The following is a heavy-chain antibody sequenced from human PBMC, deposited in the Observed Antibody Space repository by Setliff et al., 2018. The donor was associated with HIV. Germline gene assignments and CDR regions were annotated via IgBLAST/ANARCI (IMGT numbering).Heavy chain of an antibody. CDR1: GGSISSYY. V-gene: IGHV4-4*07. D-gene: IGHD3-3*01. Sequence: PSETLSLTCTVSGGSISSYYWSWIRQPAGKGLEWIGRIFSSGSTSYNSSLKSRVTMSVDTSKNQFSLRLTSVTAADTAVYYCARGLSIFGVATPGFYSFMDVWGKGTTVTVSS. J-gene: IGHJ6*03. CDR2: IFSSGST. CDR3: ARGLSIFGVATPGFYSFMDV.